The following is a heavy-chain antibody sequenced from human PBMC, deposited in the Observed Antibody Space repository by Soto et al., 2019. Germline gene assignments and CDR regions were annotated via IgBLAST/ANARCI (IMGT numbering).Heavy chain of an antibody. D-gene: IGHD2-2*01. Sequence: QVVESGGGLVQPGGSLRLSCVASEFTFSKYWMSWVRQAPGKGLEWVANIKEDGSETYYVESGKGRFSISRDNVKNSLYLQMNSLRVEDTAVYYCVRFTLYFSMSSCFADAFDLWGQGTMVTVFS. CDR3: VRFTLYFSMSSCFADAFDL. J-gene: IGHJ3*01. CDR1: EFTFSKYW. V-gene: IGHV3-7*01. CDR2: IKEDGSET.